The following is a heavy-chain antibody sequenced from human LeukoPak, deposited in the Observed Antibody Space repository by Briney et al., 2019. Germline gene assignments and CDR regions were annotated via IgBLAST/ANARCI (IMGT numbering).Heavy chain of an antibody. CDR2: INQDGSEK. CDR3: ARERDGRFFDY. Sequence: QPGGSLRLSCAVSGLIFRSYWMSWVRQAPGKGLEWVANINQDGSEKYFVDSVKGRFTISRDNAKNSLHLQMNTLRAKDTAVYYCARERDGRFFDYWGQGTLVTVSS. V-gene: IGHV3-7*01. J-gene: IGHJ4*02. CDR1: GLIFRSYW. D-gene: IGHD5-24*01.